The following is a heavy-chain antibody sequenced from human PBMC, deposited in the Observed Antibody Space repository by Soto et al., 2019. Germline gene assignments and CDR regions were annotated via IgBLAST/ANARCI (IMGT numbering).Heavy chain of an antibody. V-gene: IGHV4-4*02. Sequence: SETLSLTCAVSGGSISTSNWWSWVRQPPGKGLEWIGEIYHSGGTNSDPSLKSRVTMSVDKSKNQFSLNLSSVTAADTAVYYCARVSSSSRTWFDPWGQGTLVTVSS. CDR3: ARVSSSSRTWFDP. J-gene: IGHJ5*02. CDR1: GGSISTSNW. D-gene: IGHD6-6*01. CDR2: IYHSGGT.